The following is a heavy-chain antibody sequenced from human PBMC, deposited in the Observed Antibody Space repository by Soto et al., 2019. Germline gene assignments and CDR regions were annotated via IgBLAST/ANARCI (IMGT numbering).Heavy chain of an antibody. CDR3: ARARHYDFWSGYRFDP. CDR1: GGSISSGGYY. Sequence: QVQLQESGPGLVKPSQTLSLTCTVSGGSISSGGYYWSWIRQHPGKGLEWIGYIYYSGSTYYNPSLTSRVTIAVDTSKNQFSLKLSSVTAADTAVYYCARARHYDFWSGYRFDPWGQGTLVTVSS. V-gene: IGHV4-31*03. D-gene: IGHD3-3*01. J-gene: IGHJ5*02. CDR2: IYYSGST.